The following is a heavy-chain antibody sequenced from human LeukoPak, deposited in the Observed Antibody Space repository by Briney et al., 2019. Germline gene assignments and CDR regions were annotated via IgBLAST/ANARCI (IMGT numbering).Heavy chain of an antibody. CDR3: ARLAAGFDY. V-gene: IGHV1-46*01. CDR2: INPIGGTT. CDR1: GYTFTSYY. Sequence: ASVKVSCKTSGYTFTSYYIHWVRQAPGQGLEWMGIINPIGGTTDYPQKFQGRVTMTRDTSTSTVYMELSSLSPEDTAVYYCARLAAGFDYWGQGTLATVSS. J-gene: IGHJ4*02. D-gene: IGHD6-13*01.